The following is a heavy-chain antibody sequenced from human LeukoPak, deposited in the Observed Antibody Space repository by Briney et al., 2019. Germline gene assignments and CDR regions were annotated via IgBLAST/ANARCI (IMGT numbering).Heavy chain of an antibody. V-gene: IGHV4-59*01. CDR3: TRGAGWLIDY. J-gene: IGHJ4*02. Sequence: SETLSLTCTVSDDSISDYYRGWIRQPPGKGLEWIGYFHNSGTSTYNPSLKSRATISADTSKNQFSPKLNSLTTADTAVYYCTRGAGWLIDYWGQGILVTVSS. D-gene: IGHD3-16*01. CDR1: DDSISDYY. CDR2: FHNSGTS.